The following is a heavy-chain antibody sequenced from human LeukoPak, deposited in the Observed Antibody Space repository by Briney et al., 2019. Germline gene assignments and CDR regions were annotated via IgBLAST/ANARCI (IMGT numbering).Heavy chain of an antibody. Sequence: SGTLSLTCGVSGGSISNTNWWTWVRQPPGKGLEWIGEVDLLGRTNYNPSRKSRVAISVDKSENHISLWLTSVTAAETAVDYCAREGGPYRPLDYSGQGTLVTVSS. J-gene: IGHJ4*02. CDR1: GGSISNTNW. CDR2: VDLLGRT. V-gene: IGHV4-4*02. CDR3: AREGGPYRPLDY.